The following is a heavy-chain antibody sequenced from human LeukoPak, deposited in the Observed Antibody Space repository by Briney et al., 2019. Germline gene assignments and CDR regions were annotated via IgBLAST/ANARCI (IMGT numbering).Heavy chain of an antibody. CDR1: AFTFSGYS. V-gene: IGHV3-21*01. Sequence: GSLRLSCEASAFTFSGYSMNWVRQAPGKGLEWVSSISSTGSFINYADSVKGRFTISRDNAKNSLYLQMISLRAEDTAVYYCARDRGYKSFDYWGQGALVTVSS. D-gene: IGHD3-10*01. CDR3: ARDRGYKSFDY. CDR2: ISSTGSFI. J-gene: IGHJ4*02.